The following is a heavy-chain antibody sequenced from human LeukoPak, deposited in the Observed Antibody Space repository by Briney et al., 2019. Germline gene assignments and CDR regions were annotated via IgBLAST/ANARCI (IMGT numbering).Heavy chain of an antibody. CDR1: GFTFSSYG. Sequence: GGSLRLSCAASGFTFSSYGFRWVRQAPGKGLEWVAVIWSDGSYKYYADSVKGRFTISRDDSKNTLYLQMNSLRAEDTALYYCARGQEYYYDSSAYSKFDYWGQGTLVTVSS. J-gene: IGHJ4*02. CDR2: IWSDGSYK. D-gene: IGHD3-22*01. V-gene: IGHV3-33*01. CDR3: ARGQEYYYDSSAYSKFDY.